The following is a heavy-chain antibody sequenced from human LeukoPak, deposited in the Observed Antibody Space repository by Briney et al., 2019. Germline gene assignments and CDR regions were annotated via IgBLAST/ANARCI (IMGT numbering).Heavy chain of an antibody. V-gene: IGHV3-23*01. J-gene: IGHJ4*02. CDR1: GFTFSSYA. CDR2: ISGSGGDT. CDR3: AKGSFGYCSGGSCYVDY. D-gene: IGHD2-15*01. Sequence: GGSLRLSCAASGFTFSSYAMSWVRQAPGKGLEWVSSISGSGGDTYYADSVKGRFTISRDNSKNTLYLQVNSLRAEDTAVYYCAKGSFGYCSGGSCYVDYWGQGTLVTVSS.